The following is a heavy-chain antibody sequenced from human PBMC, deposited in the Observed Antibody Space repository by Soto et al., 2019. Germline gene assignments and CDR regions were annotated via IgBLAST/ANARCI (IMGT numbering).Heavy chain of an antibody. Sequence: QVQLQESGPGLVKPSGTLSLTCAVSGDSISSSNWWSWVRQPPGKGLEWIGEIYHSGSTNHNPSLKSRVTISVDKSKNQCSLNLNSVTAADTAVYYCARKDHDDSRWFDPWGQGTLVNGSS. CDR3: ARKDHDDSRWFDP. J-gene: IGHJ5*02. D-gene: IGHD4-17*01. CDR2: IYHSGST. CDR1: GDSISSSNW. V-gene: IGHV4-4*02.